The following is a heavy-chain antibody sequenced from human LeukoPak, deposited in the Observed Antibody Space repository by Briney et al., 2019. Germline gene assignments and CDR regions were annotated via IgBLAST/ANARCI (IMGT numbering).Heavy chain of an antibody. Sequence: PVGSLRLSCSASGFIFSSYWMNWVRQAPGKGLEWVSYISSSSSTIYYADSVKGRFTISRDNAKNSLYLQMNSLRAEDTAVYYCAREGRRGGAFDIWGQGTMVTVSS. CDR3: AREGRRGGAFDI. CDR1: GFIFSSYW. V-gene: IGHV3-48*01. CDR2: ISSSSSTI. J-gene: IGHJ3*02. D-gene: IGHD2-15*01.